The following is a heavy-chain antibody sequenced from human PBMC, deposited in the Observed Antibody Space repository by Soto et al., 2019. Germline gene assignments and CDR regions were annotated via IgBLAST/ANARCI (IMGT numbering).Heavy chain of an antibody. D-gene: IGHD2-15*01. J-gene: IGHJ4*02. V-gene: IGHV4-31*03. CDR1: GGSISSGGYY. CDR2: IYYSGST. Sequence: PSETLSLTCTVSGGSISSGGYYWSWIRQHPGKGLEWIGYIYYSGSTYYNPSLKSRVTISVDTSKNQFSLKLSSVTAADTAVYYCARGALVVVAASVFSGGEDYWGQGTLVTVSS. CDR3: ARGALVVVAASVFSGGEDY.